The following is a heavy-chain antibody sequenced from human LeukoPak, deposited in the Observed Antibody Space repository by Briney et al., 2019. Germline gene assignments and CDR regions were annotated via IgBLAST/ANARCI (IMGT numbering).Heavy chain of an antibody. J-gene: IGHJ4*02. CDR3: ARGEAGATTDFDY. CDR1: GGSISSGSYY. Sequence: PSETLSLTCTVSGGSISSGSYYWSWIRQPAGKGLEWIGYIYYSGSTNYNPSLKSRVTISIDTSKKQFSLKLSSVTAADTAVYYCARGEAGATTDFDYWGQGTLVTVSS. CDR2: IYYSGST. V-gene: IGHV4-61*10. D-gene: IGHD1-26*01.